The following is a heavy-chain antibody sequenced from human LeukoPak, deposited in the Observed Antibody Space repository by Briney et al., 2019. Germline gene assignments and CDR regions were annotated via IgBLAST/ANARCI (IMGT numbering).Heavy chain of an antibody. CDR1: GGSFSGYY. CDR3: ARGTYSYYYYMDV. CDR2: INHSGST. Sequence: SETLSLTCAVYGGSFSGYYWSWIRQPPGKGKEWIGEINHSGSTKYNQSLKSRVTISVDTSKNQFSLKLSSVTAADTAVYYCARGTYSYYYYMDVWGKGTTVTVSS. J-gene: IGHJ6*03. V-gene: IGHV4-34*01.